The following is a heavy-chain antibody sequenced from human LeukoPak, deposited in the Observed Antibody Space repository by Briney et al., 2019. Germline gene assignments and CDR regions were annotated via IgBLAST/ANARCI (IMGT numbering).Heavy chain of an antibody. V-gene: IGHV3-30*18. Sequence: PGGSLRLSCAASGFTFSSYGMHWVRQAPGKGLEWVAVISYDGSNKYCADSVKGRFTISRDNSKNTLYLQMNSLRAEDTAVYYCAKVKYYDSSGYQDNLFDYWGQGTLVTVSS. CDR1: GFTFSSYG. D-gene: IGHD3-22*01. CDR2: ISYDGSNK. J-gene: IGHJ4*02. CDR3: AKVKYYDSSGYQDNLFDY.